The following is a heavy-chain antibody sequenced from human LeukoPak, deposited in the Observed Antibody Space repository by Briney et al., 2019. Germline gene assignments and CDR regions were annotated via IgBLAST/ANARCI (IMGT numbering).Heavy chain of an antibody. J-gene: IGHJ4*02. CDR3: ASSYCSSTTCYYPFDY. V-gene: IGHV4-39*01. Sequence: SETLSLTCTVSGGSISSSSYYWGWIRQPPGKGLEWIASIYYSGSTYYNPSLKSRVTISVDTSKNQFSLKLSSVTAADTAVYYCASSYCSSTTCYYPFDYWGQGTLVTVSS. D-gene: IGHD2-2*01. CDR2: IYYSGST. CDR1: GGSISSSSYY.